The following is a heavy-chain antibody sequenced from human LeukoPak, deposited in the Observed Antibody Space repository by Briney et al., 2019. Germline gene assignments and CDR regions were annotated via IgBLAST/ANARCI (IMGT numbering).Heavy chain of an antibody. Sequence: SETLSLTCTVSGGSISSSSYYRGWIRQPPGKGLEWVGSIYYSGSTYYNPSLKSRVTISVDTSKNQFSLKLSSVTAADTAVYYCAKSLYGSGSYYNWFDPWGQGTLVTVSS. CDR2: IYYSGST. D-gene: IGHD3-10*01. J-gene: IGHJ5*02. V-gene: IGHV4-39*07. CDR1: GGSISSSSYY. CDR3: AKSLYGSGSYYNWFDP.